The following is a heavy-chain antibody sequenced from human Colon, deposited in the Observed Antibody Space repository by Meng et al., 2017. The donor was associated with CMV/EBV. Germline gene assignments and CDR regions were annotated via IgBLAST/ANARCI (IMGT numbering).Heavy chain of an antibody. Sequence: AVGSYYASYYFFFSYYVLRWVQDPREEGEWRGWVNAKTGDTKYAQKFHGRVTMSRDTAITTAYMELISLRSDDTAVYYCATDCVGSQCHGWAFDYWGQGILVTVSS. CDR3: ATDCVGSQCHGWAFDY. CDR1: YYFFFSYY. CDR2: VNAKTGDT. V-gene: IGHV1-2*02. J-gene: IGHJ4*02. D-gene: IGHD2-15*01.